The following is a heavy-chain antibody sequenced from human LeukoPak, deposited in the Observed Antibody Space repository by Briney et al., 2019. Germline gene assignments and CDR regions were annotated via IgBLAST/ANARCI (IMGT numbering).Heavy chain of an antibody. CDR1: GGSISSSSYY. D-gene: IGHD5-18*01. CDR3: ARVSHRGYGYGSQPDAFDI. J-gene: IGHJ3*02. Sequence: SETLSLTCTVSGGSISSSSYYWGWIRQPPGKGLEWIGSIHYSGSTNYNPSLKSRVTISVDTSKNQFSLKLSSVTAADTAVYYCARVSHRGYGYGSQPDAFDIWGQGTMVTVSS. V-gene: IGHV4-39*07. CDR2: IHYSGST.